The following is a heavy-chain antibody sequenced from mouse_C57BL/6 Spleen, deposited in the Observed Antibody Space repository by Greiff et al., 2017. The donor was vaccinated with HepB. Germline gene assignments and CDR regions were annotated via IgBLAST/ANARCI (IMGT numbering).Heavy chain of an antibody. CDR3: ARNPHLLWYFDY. CDR1: GFSLTSYG. Sequence: VKLVESGPGLVQPSQSLSITCTVSGFSLTSYGVHWVRQSPGKGLEWLGVIWSGGSTDYNAAFISRLSISKDNSKSQVFFKMNSLQADDTAIYYCARNPHLLWYFDYWGQGTTLTVSS. J-gene: IGHJ2*01. CDR2: IWSGGST. V-gene: IGHV2-2*01. D-gene: IGHD2-10*01.